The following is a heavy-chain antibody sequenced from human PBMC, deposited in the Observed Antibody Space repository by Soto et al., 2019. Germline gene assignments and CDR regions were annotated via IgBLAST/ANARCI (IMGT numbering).Heavy chain of an antibody. D-gene: IGHD2-8*02. CDR1: GGSFSGYY. Sequence: QVQLQQWGAGLLKPSETLSLTCAVYGGSFSGYYWTWIRQPPGTGLEWIGEINNSGSTNYTPSLKSRVTIAVDTSKNPFSLTLNSVTAADTAVYYCARDKITGLFDYCGQGALVTVAS. V-gene: IGHV4-34*01. J-gene: IGHJ4*02. CDR3: ARDKITGLFDY. CDR2: INNSGST.